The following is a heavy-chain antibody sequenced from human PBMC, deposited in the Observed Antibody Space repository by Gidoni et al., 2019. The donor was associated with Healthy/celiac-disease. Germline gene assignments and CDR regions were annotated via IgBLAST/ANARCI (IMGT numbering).Heavy chain of an antibody. CDR1: GFTVSSNY. CDR2: IYSGGST. V-gene: IGHV3-66*01. J-gene: IGHJ6*02. Sequence: EVQLVESGGGLVQPGGSLRLSCAASGFTVSSNYMSWVRQAPGKGLEWVSVIYSGGSTYYADSVKGRFTISRDNSKNTLYLQMNSLRAEDTAVYYCASAPDYYYYGMDVWGQGTTVTVSS. CDR3: ASAPDYYYYGMDV.